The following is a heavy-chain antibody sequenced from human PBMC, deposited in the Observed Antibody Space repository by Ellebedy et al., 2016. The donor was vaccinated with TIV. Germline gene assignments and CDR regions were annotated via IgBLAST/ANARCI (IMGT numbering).Heavy chain of an antibody. CDR1: GFTFSSYA. Sequence: GESLKISCAASGFTFSSYAMHWVRQSPGKGLEWVAIISYDSSYKYYADSVRGRFAISRDNSNNSLYLQMNSLRAEDTAVYYCATGARSEGGYWGQGTLVTVSS. CDR3: ATGARSEGGY. V-gene: IGHV3-30*09. CDR2: ISYDSSYK. D-gene: IGHD2-15*01. J-gene: IGHJ4*02.